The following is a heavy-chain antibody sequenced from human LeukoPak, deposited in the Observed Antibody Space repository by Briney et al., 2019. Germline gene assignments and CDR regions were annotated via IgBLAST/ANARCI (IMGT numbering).Heavy chain of an antibody. CDR3: AKGYSSGWAHDAFDI. CDR1: GFTFDDYA. CDR2: ISWNSGSI. Sequence: GRSLRLSRAASGFTFDDYAMHWVRQAPGKGLEWVSGISWNSGSIGYADSVKGRFTISRDNAKNSLYLRMNSLRAEDMALYYCAKGYSSGWAHDAFDIWGQGTMVTVSS. J-gene: IGHJ3*02. D-gene: IGHD6-19*01. V-gene: IGHV3-9*03.